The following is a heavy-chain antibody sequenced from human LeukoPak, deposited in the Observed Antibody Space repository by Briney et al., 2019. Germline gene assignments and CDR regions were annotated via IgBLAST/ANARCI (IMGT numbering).Heavy chain of an antibody. CDR3: AKGRSDSWFHYFDY. CDR1: GFTFSSYA. J-gene: IGHJ4*02. CDR2: ISGSGGST. D-gene: IGHD6-13*01. V-gene: IGHV3-23*01. Sequence: GASLRLSCAASGFTFSSYAMSWVRQAPGKGLEWVSAISGSGGSTYYADSVKGRFTISRDNSKNTLYLQMNSLRAEDTAVYYCAKGRSDSWFHYFDYWGQGTLVTVSS.